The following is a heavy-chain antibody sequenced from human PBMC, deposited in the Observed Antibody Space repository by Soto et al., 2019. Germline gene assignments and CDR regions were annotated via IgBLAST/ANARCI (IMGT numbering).Heavy chain of an antibody. CDR3: ARDRGGRAHYFGMDV. V-gene: IGHV4-61*08. CDR2: INNSGSI. Sequence: QVQLQESGPGLVKPSVTLSLTCTVSGGSVSRGDFYWTWIRQPPGKGLEWIGYINNSGSINYSPYLKSQVTFSLDTSKTQIPLNLTSVPAADTAVYDCARDRGGRAHYFGMDVWGPGTTVTVSS. D-gene: IGHD3-16*01. CDR1: GGSVSRGDFY. J-gene: IGHJ6*02.